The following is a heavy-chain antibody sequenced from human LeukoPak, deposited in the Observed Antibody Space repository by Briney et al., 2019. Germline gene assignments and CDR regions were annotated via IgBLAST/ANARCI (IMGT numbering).Heavy chain of an antibody. V-gene: IGHV5-51*01. Sequence: GESLKISCKGSGYSFTSYRIGCVRQMPGKGLEWMGIIYPGDSDTRYSLPFQGQVTISADKSISPAYLQWSSLKASDTAMYYCARQPYCSSTSCPYYGMDVWGQGTTVTVSS. CDR1: GYSFTSYR. CDR3: ARQPYCSSTSCPYYGMDV. D-gene: IGHD2-2*01. J-gene: IGHJ6*02. CDR2: IYPGDSDT.